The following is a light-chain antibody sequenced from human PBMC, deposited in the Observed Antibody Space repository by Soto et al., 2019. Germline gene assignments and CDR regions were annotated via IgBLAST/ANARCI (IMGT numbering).Light chain of an antibody. Sequence: DIQMTQSPSTLSASVGDRVTITCRASQSISWYLAWYQQKPGKAPKVLIYDASRLKSGVPSRFSGSGSGTEFNLTISSLQPDDFATYYCQQYNSYSSWTFGQGTKVEIK. CDR3: QQYNSYSSWT. J-gene: IGKJ1*01. V-gene: IGKV1-5*01. CDR2: DAS. CDR1: QSISWY.